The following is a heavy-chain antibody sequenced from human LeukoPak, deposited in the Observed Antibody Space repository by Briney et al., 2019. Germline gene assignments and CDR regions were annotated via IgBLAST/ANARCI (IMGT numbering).Heavy chain of an antibody. D-gene: IGHD6-13*01. Sequence: PGGSLRLSCAASGFTVSSNYMSWVRQAPGKGLEWVSVIYSGGSTYYADSVKGRFTISRDNSKNTLYLQMNSLRAEDTAVYYCARGGRSYSSSWYWFDPWGQGTLVTVSS. CDR1: GFTVSSNY. CDR3: ARGGRSYSSSWYWFDP. CDR2: IYSGGST. J-gene: IGHJ5*02. V-gene: IGHV3-53*01.